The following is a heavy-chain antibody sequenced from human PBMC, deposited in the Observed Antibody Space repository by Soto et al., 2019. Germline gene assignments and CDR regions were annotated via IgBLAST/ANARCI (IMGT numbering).Heavy chain of an antibody. D-gene: IGHD6-19*01. CDR1: GGSISSSSYY. CDR2: IYYSGST. J-gene: IGHJ4*02. V-gene: IGHV4-39*01. Sequence: QLQLQESGPGLVKPSETLSLTCTVSGGSISSSSYYWGWIRQPPGKGLEWIGSIYYSGSTYYNPSLKSRVTISVDTSKNQFSLNLSSVTAADTAVYYCAREVAVAGTLDYWGQGTLVTVSS. CDR3: AREVAVAGTLDY.